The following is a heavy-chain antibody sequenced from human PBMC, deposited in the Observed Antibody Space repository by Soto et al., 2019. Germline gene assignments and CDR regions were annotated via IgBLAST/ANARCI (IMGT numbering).Heavy chain of an antibody. CDR1: GGSISSSRYY. CDR2: IFYTGNT. J-gene: IGHJ6*02. V-gene: IGHV4-39*01. Sequence: PSATLSLTCTVSGGSISSSRYYWGWIRQPPGKGLEWIGSIFYTGNTYYNTSLKSRVTISVDTSNNQSSLKLSSVTAADAAVYYCARCTSDDFFGDYGMDVWGQGTTVTVSS. CDR3: ARCTSDDFFGDYGMDV. D-gene: IGHD3-3*01.